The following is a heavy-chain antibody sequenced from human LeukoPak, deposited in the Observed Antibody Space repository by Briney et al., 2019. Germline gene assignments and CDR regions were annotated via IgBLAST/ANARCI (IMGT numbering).Heavy chain of an antibody. CDR1: GGSISSGSYY. D-gene: IGHD3-16*01. V-gene: IGHV4-39*01. CDR3: ARPGNDYVWGSPYYFDY. J-gene: IGHJ4*02. CDR2: IYYSGST. Sequence: SETLSLTCTVSGGSISSGSYYWGWIRQPPGKGLEWIGSIYYSGSTYYNPSLKSRVTISVDTSKNQFSLKLSSVTAADTAVYYCARPGNDYVWGSPYYFDYWGQGTLVTVSS.